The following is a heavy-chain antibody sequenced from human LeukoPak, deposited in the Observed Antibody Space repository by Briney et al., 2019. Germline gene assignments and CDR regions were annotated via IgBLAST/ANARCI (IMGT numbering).Heavy chain of an antibody. Sequence: GGSLRLSCAASGFTFSSYWMSWVRQAPGKGLEWVANIKQDGSEEYYVDSLKGRFTISRDNAKNSLYLQIHSLRAGDTAVYYCARENSGTFSLDYWGQGTLVTVSS. CDR3: ARENSGTFSLDY. V-gene: IGHV3-7*01. J-gene: IGHJ4*02. CDR1: GFTFSSYW. D-gene: IGHD1-26*01. CDR2: IKQDGSEE.